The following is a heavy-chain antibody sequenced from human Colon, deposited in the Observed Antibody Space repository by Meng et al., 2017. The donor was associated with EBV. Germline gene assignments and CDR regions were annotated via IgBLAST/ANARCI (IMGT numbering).Heavy chain of an antibody. CDR2: IYYSGST. CDR3: ARVSSGWDYFDY. D-gene: IGHD6-19*01. CDR1: GGAVSRCGYF. V-gene: IGHV4-31*02. Sequence: QGPVSESVPGLVTPSQPLSLTCTGSGGAVSRCGYFWTLIRQHPGKGLEWFGHIYYSGSTFYNPSLKRRVIISIDTSKNQFSLNLRSVTAADTAVYYCARVSSGWDYFDYWGQGTLVTVSS. J-gene: IGHJ4*02.